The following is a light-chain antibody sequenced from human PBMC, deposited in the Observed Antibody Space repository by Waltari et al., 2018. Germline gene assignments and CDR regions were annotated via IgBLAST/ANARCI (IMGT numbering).Light chain of an antibody. Sequence: AIQMTQSPSSLSASVGARVTIPCRANQGIRNELGWYQQKPGKAPKLLIYAASSLQSGVPSRFSGSGSGTDFTLTISSLQPEDFATYYCLQDYNYPRTFGQGTKVEIK. CDR3: LQDYNYPRT. CDR1: QGIRNE. J-gene: IGKJ1*01. V-gene: IGKV1-6*01. CDR2: AAS.